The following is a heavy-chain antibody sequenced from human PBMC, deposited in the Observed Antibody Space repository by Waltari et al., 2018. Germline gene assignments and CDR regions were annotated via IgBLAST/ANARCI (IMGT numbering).Heavy chain of an antibody. Sequence: EVQLLESGGGLVQPGGSLRLSCAASGFTFRSSAMSWVLQAPGKGREWVSAISGSGGSTYYADSVKGRFTISRDNSKNTLYLQMNSLRAEDTAVYYCAKSLDVAMIVVVTPWFFDYWGQGTLVTVSS. CDR1: GFTFRSSA. J-gene: IGHJ4*02. CDR2: ISGSGGST. CDR3: AKSLDVAMIVVVTPWFFDY. D-gene: IGHD3-22*01. V-gene: IGHV3-23*01.